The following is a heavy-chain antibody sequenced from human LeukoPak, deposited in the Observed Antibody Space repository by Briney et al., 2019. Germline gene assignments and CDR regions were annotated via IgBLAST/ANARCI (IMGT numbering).Heavy chain of an antibody. V-gene: IGHV4-4*09. CDR2: ISISGST. D-gene: IGHD3-22*01. CDR3: ASPRSGYRDIFDY. J-gene: IGHJ4*02. CDR1: AASISNYY. Sequence: SETLSLTCAVSAASISNYYWSWIRQAPGQGLERIGYISISGSTNYNPYLKSQVSISLATSTNRFSLTLNFVTATATAVYYCASPRSGYRDIFDYWGQGALVTVSS.